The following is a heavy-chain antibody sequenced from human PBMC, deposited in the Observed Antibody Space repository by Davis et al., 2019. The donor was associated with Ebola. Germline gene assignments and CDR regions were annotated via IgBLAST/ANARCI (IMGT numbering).Heavy chain of an antibody. CDR3: ARDRYGSGSYGY. D-gene: IGHD3-10*01. CDR1: GYTFTSYA. J-gene: IGHJ4*02. Sequence: ASVKVSCKASGYTFTSYAMHWVRQAPGQRLEWMGWINAGNGNTKYSQKFQGRVTMTTDTSTSTAYMELRSLRSDDTAVYYCARDRYGSGSYGYWGQGTLVTVSS. CDR2: INAGNGNT. V-gene: IGHV1-3*01.